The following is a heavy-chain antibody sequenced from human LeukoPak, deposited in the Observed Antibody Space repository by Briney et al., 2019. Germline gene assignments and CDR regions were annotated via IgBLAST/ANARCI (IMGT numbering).Heavy chain of an antibody. CDR3: ARSIRGTTNSNWFDP. J-gene: IGHJ5*02. D-gene: IGHD1-7*01. Sequence: SVKVSCKASGGTFSSYAISWVRQAPGQGLEWMGRIIPIFGTANYAQKFQGRVTITTDESTSTAYMELSSLRSEDTAVYYCARSIRGTTNSNWFDPWGQGTLVTVSS. CDR2: IIPIFGTA. V-gene: IGHV1-69*05. CDR1: GGTFSSYA.